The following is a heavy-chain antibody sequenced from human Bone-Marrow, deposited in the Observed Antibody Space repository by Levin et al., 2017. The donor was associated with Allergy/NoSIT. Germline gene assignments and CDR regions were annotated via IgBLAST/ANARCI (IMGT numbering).Heavy chain of an antibody. Sequence: SCSASGFIFSDHSINWVRQAPGKGLEWVSSISGDSRYIHYADSVKGRVTISRDNARNTLYLQMDSLRAEDTAMYYCARMGASRSSSGYYFDYWGQGTLVTVSS. J-gene: IGHJ4*02. CDR3: ARMGASRSSSGYYFDY. V-gene: IGHV3-21*06. CDR1: GFIFSDHS. D-gene: IGHD4/OR15-4a*01. CDR2: ISGDSRYI.